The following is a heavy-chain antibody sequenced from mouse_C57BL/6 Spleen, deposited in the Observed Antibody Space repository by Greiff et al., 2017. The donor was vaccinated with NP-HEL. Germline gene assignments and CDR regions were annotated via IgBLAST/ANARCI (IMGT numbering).Heavy chain of an antibody. CDR3: ARDNLYYVDY. V-gene: IGHV1-4*01. D-gene: IGHD1-3*01. CDR1: GYTFTSYT. Sequence: VQLHQSGAELARPGASVKMSCKASGYTFTSYTMHWVKQRPGQGLEWIGYINPSSGYTKYNQKFKDKATLTADKSSSTAYMQLSSLTSEDSAVYYCARDNLYYVDYWGQGTTLTVSS. J-gene: IGHJ2*01. CDR2: INPSSGYT.